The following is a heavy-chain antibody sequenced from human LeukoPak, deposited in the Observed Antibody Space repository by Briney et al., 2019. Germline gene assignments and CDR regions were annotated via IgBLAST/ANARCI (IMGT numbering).Heavy chain of an antibody. CDR2: ISYDGTNK. V-gene: IGHV3-30-3*01. J-gene: IGHJ4*02. CDR1: GFTFSTYA. D-gene: IGHD2-21*02. Sequence: PGRSLRLSCSASGFTFSTYAMHSVRQAPGKGLEWVAVISYDGTNKYYADSVKGRFTVSRDNSKNTLYLQMNSLRPEDTAIYYCAREAAAYCGGDCWVDYWGQGTLVTVSS. CDR3: AREAAAYCGGDCWVDY.